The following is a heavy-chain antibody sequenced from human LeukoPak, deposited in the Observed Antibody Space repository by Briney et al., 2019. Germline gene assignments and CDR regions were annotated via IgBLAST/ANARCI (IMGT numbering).Heavy chain of an antibody. J-gene: IGHJ6*03. CDR1: GFSFDNAW. CDR3: TTDYYDSGSDMDV. CDR2: IKRKSEGGIT. D-gene: IGHD3-22*01. V-gene: IGHV3-15*01. Sequence: GGSLRLSCAASGFSFDNAWMSWVRQAPGKGLEWVGRIKRKSEGGITQYAAPVKDRFTISRDDSENTLYLRTNSLKIEDTAVYYCTTDYYDSGSDMDVWGKGTTVTVSS.